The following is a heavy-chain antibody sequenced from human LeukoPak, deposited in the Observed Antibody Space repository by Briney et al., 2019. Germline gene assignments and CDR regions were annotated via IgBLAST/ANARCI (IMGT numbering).Heavy chain of an antibody. Sequence: SETLSLTCTVSGGSISSGGYYWSWIRQHPGKGLEWIGYIYYSGSTYYNPSLKSRVTISVDTSKNQFSLKLSSVTAADTAVYYCARVGIAAAESGDWFDPWGQGTLVTVSS. V-gene: IGHV4-31*03. CDR1: GGSISSGGYY. D-gene: IGHD6-13*01. CDR2: IYYSGST. J-gene: IGHJ5*02. CDR3: ARVGIAAAESGDWFDP.